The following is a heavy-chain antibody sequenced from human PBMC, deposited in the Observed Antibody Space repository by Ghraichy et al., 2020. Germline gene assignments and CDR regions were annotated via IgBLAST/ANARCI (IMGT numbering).Heavy chain of an antibody. CDR3: ARDWGYSNYMDV. CDR1: GGSFSGFY. V-gene: IGHV4-34*01. D-gene: IGHD6-13*01. J-gene: IGHJ6*03. Sequence: SETLSLTCTVYGGSFSGFYWSWIRQPSGKGLEWIGEINHSGSSNYNPSLKSRVTISLDTSKNQFSLKLSAVTAADTAVYYCARDWGYSNYMDVWGKGTTVTVSS. CDR2: INHSGSS.